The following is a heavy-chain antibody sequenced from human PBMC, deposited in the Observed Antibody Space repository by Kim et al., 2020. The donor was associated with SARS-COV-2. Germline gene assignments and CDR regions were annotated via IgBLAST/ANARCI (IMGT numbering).Heavy chain of an antibody. V-gene: IGHV7-4-1*02. Sequence: ASVKVSCKASGYTFTSYAMNWVRQAPGQGLEWMGWINTNTGNPTYAQGFTGRFVFSLDTSVSTAYLQISSLKAEDTAVYYCARSVKGDYGDRGAVDYWGQGTLVTVSS. J-gene: IGHJ4*02. D-gene: IGHD4-17*01. CDR1: GYTFTSYA. CDR2: INTNTGNP. CDR3: ARSVKGDYGDRGAVDY.